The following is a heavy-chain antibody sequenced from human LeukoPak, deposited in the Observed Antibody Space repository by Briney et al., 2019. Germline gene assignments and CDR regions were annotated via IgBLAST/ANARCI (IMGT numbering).Heavy chain of an antibody. V-gene: IGHV4-59*01. CDR2: IYYSGST. CDR3: ASSSVVPAATYYFDY. D-gene: IGHD2-2*01. CDR1: GGSISSDY. J-gene: IGHJ4*02. Sequence: SETLSLTCTVSGGSISSDYWSWIRQPPGKGLEWIGYIYYSGSTNYNPSLKSRVTISVDTSKNQFSLKLSSVTAADTAVYYCASSSVVPAATYYFDYWGQGTLVTVSS.